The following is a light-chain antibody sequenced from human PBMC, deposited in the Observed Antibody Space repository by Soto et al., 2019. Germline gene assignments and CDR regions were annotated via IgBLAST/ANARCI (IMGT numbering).Light chain of an antibody. CDR2: STD. CDR3: AAGDDRLKGGV. J-gene: IGLJ3*02. V-gene: IGLV1-44*01. CDR1: SSNIGSHP. Sequence: QSVLTQPPSASGTPGQRVTISCSGSSSNIGSHPVDWYQHLPGMAPKLLIYSTDQRPSGITDRFSGSKSGTSASLAISGLPSEDEADYYCAAGDDRLKGGVFGGGTKVTVL.